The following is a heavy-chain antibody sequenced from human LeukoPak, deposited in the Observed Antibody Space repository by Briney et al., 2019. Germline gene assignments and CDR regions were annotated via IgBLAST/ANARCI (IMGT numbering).Heavy chain of an antibody. J-gene: IGHJ4*02. V-gene: IGHV3-30*01. CDR1: GFTFSGYA. Sequence: PGGSLRLSCAASGFTFSGYAMHWVRQAPGKGLKWVAVISYDGSNKYYADSVKGRFTISRDNSKNTLYLQMNSLRAEDTAVYYCARDCLVTALDYWGQGTLVTVSS. CDR3: ARDCLVTALDY. D-gene: IGHD2-21*02. CDR2: ISYDGSNK.